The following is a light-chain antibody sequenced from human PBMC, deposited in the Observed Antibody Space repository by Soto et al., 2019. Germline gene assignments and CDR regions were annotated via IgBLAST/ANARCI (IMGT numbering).Light chain of an antibody. Sequence: EIVMTQSPATLSVSPGEEATLSCRASQSVSSNLAWYQQRPGQAPRLLIYGASTRATGIPARFSGSGSGTEFTLTISSLQSEDFAVYYCQQYNNWPLTFGGGTTVEIK. CDR2: GAS. J-gene: IGKJ4*01. CDR3: QQYNNWPLT. CDR1: QSVSSN. V-gene: IGKV3-15*01.